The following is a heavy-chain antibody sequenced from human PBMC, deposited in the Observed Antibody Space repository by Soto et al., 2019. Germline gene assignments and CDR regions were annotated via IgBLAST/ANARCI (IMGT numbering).Heavy chain of an antibody. D-gene: IGHD6-19*01. CDR1: GYTFTGYY. J-gene: IGHJ6*02. V-gene: IGHV1-2*02. CDR2: INPNSGGT. CDR3: AIIAVAGRGYYYYGMDV. Sequence: ASVKVSCKASGYTFTGYYMHWVRQAPGQGLEWMGWINPNSGGTNYAQKFQGRVTMTRDTSISTAYMELSRLRSDDTAVYYCAIIAVAGRGYYYYGMDVWGQGTTVTVSS.